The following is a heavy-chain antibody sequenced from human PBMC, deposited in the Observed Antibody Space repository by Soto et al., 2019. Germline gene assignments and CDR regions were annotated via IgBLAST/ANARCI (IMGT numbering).Heavy chain of an antibody. J-gene: IGHJ4*02. CDR3: VRVLYYYDSSGYWRYFDY. D-gene: IGHD3-22*01. CDR2: MNPNSGNT. V-gene: IGHV1-8*01. Sequence: ASVKVSCKASGYTFTSYDINWVRQATGQGLERMGWMNPNSGNTGYAQKFQGRVTMTRNTSISTAYMELSSLRSEDTAVYYCVRVLYYYDSSGYWRYFDYWGQGTLVTVSS. CDR1: GYTFTSYD.